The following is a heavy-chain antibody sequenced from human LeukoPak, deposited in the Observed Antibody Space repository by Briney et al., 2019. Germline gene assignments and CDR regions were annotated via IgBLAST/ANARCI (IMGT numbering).Heavy chain of an antibody. V-gene: IGHV4-59*11. Sequence: SETLSLTCSVFGGSTSSHYWSWIRQPPGKGLEWIGYIYYSGSTNYNPSLKSRVTISVDTSKNQFSLKLSSVTAADTAVYYCARTDLVFGVVTYFDYWGQGTLVTVSS. CDR1: GGSTSSHY. J-gene: IGHJ4*02. D-gene: IGHD3-3*01. CDR2: IYYSGST. CDR3: ARTDLVFGVVTYFDY.